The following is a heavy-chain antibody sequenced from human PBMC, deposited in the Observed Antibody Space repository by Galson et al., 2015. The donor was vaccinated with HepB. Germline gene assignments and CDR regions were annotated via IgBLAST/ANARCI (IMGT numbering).Heavy chain of an antibody. Sequence: SVKVSCKASGYTFTGYYMHWVRQAPGQGLEWMGWINPNSGGTNYAQKFQGRVTMTRDTSISTAYMELSRLRSDDTAVYYCAREWSVVRGVMDYYWGQGTLVTVSS. CDR2: INPNSGGT. D-gene: IGHD3-10*01. J-gene: IGHJ4*02. CDR1: GYTFTGYY. CDR3: AREWSVVRGVMDYY. V-gene: IGHV1-2*02.